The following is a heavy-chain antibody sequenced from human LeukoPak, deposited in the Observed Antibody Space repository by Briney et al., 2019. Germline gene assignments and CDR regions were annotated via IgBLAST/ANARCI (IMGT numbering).Heavy chain of an antibody. CDR1: GYSISSGYY. CDR3: ARVARSSFS. CDR2: IYYSGST. Sequence: KASETLSLTCTVSGYSISSGYYWGWIRQPPGKGLEWIGSIYYSGSTYYNPSLKSRVTISLDTSKNQFSLKLSPVTAADTAVYYCARVARSSFSWGQGTLVTVAS. J-gene: IGHJ4*02. V-gene: IGHV4-38-2*02. D-gene: IGHD6-13*01.